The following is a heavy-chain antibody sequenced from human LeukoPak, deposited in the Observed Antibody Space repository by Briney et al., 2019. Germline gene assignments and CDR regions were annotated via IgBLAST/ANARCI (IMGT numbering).Heavy chain of an antibody. CDR2: IYYSGST. Sequence: SETLSLTCTVSGGSISSSSYYWGWIRQPPGKGLEWIGSIYYSGSTYYNPSLKSRVTISVDTSKNQFSLKLSSVTAADTAVYYCAISYSSGWFGYWGQGTLATVSS. CDR1: GGSISSSSYY. V-gene: IGHV4-39*01. D-gene: IGHD6-19*01. J-gene: IGHJ4*02. CDR3: AISYSSGWFGY.